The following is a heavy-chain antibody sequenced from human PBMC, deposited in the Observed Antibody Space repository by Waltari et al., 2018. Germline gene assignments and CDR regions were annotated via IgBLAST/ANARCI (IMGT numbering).Heavy chain of an antibody. CDR2: ISSNGGST. V-gene: IGHV3-64*01. CDR1: GFTFSSYA. D-gene: IGHD3-22*01. J-gene: IGHJ1*01. CDR3: AREDGYYYFQH. Sequence: EVQLVESGGGLVQPGGSLRLSCAASGFTFSSYAMHWVRQAPGKGLEYVSAISSNGGSTYYANSVKGRFTISRDNSKNTLYLQMGSLRAEDMAVYYCAREDGYYYFQHWGQGTLVTVSS.